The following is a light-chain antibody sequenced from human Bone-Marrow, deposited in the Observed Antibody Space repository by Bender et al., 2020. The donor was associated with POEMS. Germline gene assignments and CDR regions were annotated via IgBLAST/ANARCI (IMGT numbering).Light chain of an antibody. Sequence: QSVLTQPPSASGTPGQRVTISCSGGSSNIGAHAVNWYQHLPGTAPKLLIYSSHRRPSEVPDRFSGSRSGTSASLAMSGLQAEDEADYYCAVWDDSLNGWVFGGVTKLTVL. CDR2: SSH. V-gene: IGLV1-44*01. CDR3: AVWDDSLNGWV. CDR1: SSNIGAHA. J-gene: IGLJ3*02.